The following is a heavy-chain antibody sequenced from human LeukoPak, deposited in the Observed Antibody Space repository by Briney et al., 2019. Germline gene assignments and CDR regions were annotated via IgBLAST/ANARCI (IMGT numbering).Heavy chain of an antibody. V-gene: IGHV4-39*01. Sequence: SETLCLTCTVPGGSISSSSYSWCWIRQPPGKGLEWLGRIYYSGSTYYNPSLKSRVTISRDTSKNQFSLKLSSVTAADTAVYYCARQITMVRGVTVTDWFDPWGQGTLVTVSS. CDR2: IYYSGST. CDR3: ARQITMVRGVTVTDWFDP. CDR1: GGSISSSSYS. J-gene: IGHJ5*02. D-gene: IGHD3-10*01.